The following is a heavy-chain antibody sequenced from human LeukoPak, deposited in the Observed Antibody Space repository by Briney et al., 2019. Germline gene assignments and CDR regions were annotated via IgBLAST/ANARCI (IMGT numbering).Heavy chain of an antibody. CDR1: GGSISSYY. CDR3: ARQSGEWELDS. Sequence: SETLSLTCTVSGGSISSYYWSWIRQPPGKGLEWIGYIYTSGSTYYNPSLKSRVTISVDTSKNQFSLKLSSVTAADTAVYYCARQSGEWELDSWGQGTLVTVSS. D-gene: IGHD1-26*01. CDR2: IYTSGST. V-gene: IGHV4-4*09. J-gene: IGHJ4*02.